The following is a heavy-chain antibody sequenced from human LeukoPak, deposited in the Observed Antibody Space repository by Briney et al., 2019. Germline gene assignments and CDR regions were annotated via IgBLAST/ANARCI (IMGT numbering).Heavy chain of an antibody. CDR1: GFIFSTHA. CDR3: ARGYCSGGSCTWGLFDS. CDR2: ISDSGGST. J-gene: IGHJ4*02. D-gene: IGHD2-15*01. V-gene: IGHV3-23*01. Sequence: GGSLRLSCVASGFIFSTHAMSWVRLAPGRGLEGVSTISDSGGSTYYTASVKGRFAISRDNSMRTLSLQMKSLRVGDTAVYYCARGYCSGGSCTWGLFDSWGQGTLVTVSS.